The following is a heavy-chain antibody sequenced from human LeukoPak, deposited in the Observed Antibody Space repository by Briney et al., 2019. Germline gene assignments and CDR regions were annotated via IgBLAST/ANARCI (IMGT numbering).Heavy chain of an antibody. J-gene: IGHJ3*01. CDR2: TYYRSKWYY. CDR1: GDTVSSNIAA. CDR3: ARGFALDF. Sequence: SQTLSLTCDISGDTVSSNIAAWHWIRQSPSRGLEWLGRTYYRSKWYYDYAVSVKSRITISPDTSNNQFSLQLNSVTADDTAVYYCARGFALDFWGQGTMVTVSS. V-gene: IGHV6-1*01.